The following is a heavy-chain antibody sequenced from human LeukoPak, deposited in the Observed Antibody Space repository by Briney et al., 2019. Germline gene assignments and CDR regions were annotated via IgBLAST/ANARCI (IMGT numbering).Heavy chain of an antibody. CDR2: ISGSGGST. CDR3: AKDQGYYDFWGGFDY. J-gene: IGHJ4*02. Sequence: PGGSLRLSCAASGFTFSRYAMSWVRQAPGKGLEWVSAISGSGGSTYYADSVKGRFTISRDNSKNTLYLQMNSLRAEDTAVYYCAKDQGYYDFWGGFDYWGQGTLVTVSS. D-gene: IGHD3-3*01. CDR1: GFTFSRYA. V-gene: IGHV3-23*01.